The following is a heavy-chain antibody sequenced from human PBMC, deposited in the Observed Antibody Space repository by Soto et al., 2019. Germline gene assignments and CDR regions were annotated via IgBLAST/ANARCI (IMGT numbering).Heavy chain of an antibody. CDR2: IYYSGST. CDR1: GGSISSYY. CDR3: ARDVDGYSGYGDAFDI. Sequence: SETLSLTCTVSGGSISSYYWSWIRQPPGRGLEWIGYIYYSGSTNYNPSLKSRVTISVDTSKNQFSLKLSSVTAADTAVYYCARDVDGYSGYGDAFDIWGQGTMVTVSS. J-gene: IGHJ3*02. D-gene: IGHD5-12*01. V-gene: IGHV4-59*01.